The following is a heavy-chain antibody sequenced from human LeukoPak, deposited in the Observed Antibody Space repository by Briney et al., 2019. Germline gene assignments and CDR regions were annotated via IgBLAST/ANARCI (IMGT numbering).Heavy chain of an antibody. CDR3: AREGRGDSVDY. J-gene: IGHJ4*02. V-gene: IGHV3-23*01. CDR2: ISGSGGSI. Sequence: GGSLRLSCAGSGFTFSRHAVTWVRQAPGKRLEWVSTISGSGGSIYYADSVKGRFTISRDNAKNSLYLQMNSLRAEDTAVYYCAREGRGDSVDYWGQGTLVTVSS. CDR1: GFTFSRHA. D-gene: IGHD4-17*01.